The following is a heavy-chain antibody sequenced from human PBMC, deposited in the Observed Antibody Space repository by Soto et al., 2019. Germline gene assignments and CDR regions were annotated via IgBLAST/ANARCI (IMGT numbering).Heavy chain of an antibody. J-gene: IGHJ4*02. V-gene: IGHV2-5*02. D-gene: IGHD3-10*01. Sequence: QITLKESGPTLVKPTQTLTLTCTFSGFSLTTNGVGVGWIRQPPGKALEWLAVIYWDDDKRYSPSLNRRLTITKDTSKNQVVLTMTNMDSVDTATYYCAHRAKSRYNSGWGVWGQGTLVTVSS. CDR3: AHRAKSRYNSGWGV. CDR1: GFSLTTNGVG. CDR2: IYWDDDK.